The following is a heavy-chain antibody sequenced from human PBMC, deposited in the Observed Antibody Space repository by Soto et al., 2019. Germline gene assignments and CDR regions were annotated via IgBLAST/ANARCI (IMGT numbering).Heavy chain of an antibody. CDR1: GGSFSGYY. D-gene: IGHD1-7*01. CDR3: ARGRYNWNYSNVAYYYGMDV. J-gene: IGHJ6*02. V-gene: IGHV4-34*01. CDR2: INHSGST. Sequence: PSETLSLTCAVYGGSFSGYYWSWIRQPPGKGLEWIGEINHSGSTNYNPSLKSRVTISVDTSKNQFSLKLSSVTAADTAVYYCARGRYNWNYSNVAYYYGMDVWGQGTTVTVSS.